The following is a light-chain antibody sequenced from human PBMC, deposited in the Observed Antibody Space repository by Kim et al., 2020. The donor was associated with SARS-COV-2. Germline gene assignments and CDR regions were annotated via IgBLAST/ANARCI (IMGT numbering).Light chain of an antibody. Sequence: PGERATRSCKASQSVSSNFAWDQPKTGQSPRPRIFGASTRATGIPARFSASGSGTDFTLTISSLQSEDFAVYYCQQYIHWPLTFGGGTKVQIK. CDR2: GAS. V-gene: IGKV3-15*01. CDR3: QQYIHWPLT. CDR1: QSVSSN. J-gene: IGKJ4*01.